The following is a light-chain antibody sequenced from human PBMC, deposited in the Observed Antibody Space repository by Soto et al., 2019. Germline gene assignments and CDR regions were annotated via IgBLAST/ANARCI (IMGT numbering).Light chain of an antibody. V-gene: IGKV1-5*01. J-gene: IGKJ4*01. CDR2: DAY. Sequence: DIQMTQSPSTLSGSVGDRVTITCRASQTISSWLAWYQQKPGKAPNLLIYDAYTLHSGVPSRFSGGGSGTDFTLTIRSLQPEDFATYYCKQVNVYPSTVGGGTKVDIK. CDR1: QTISSW. CDR3: KQVNVYPST.